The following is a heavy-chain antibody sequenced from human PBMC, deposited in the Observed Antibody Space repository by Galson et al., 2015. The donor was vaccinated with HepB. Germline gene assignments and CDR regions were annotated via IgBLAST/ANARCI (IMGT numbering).Heavy chain of an antibody. CDR1: GYSFTSYW. J-gene: IGHJ5*02. V-gene: IGHV5-51*01. D-gene: IGHD2-15*01. CDR3: ARHLEGGYCSGGSCYDWFDP. CDR2: IYPGDSDT. Sequence: QSGAEVKKPGESLKISCKGSGYSFTSYWIGWVRQMPGKGLEWMGIIYPGDSDTRYSPSFQGQVTISADKSISTAYLQWSSLKASDTAMYYCARHLEGGYCSGGSCYDWFDPWGQGTLVTVSS.